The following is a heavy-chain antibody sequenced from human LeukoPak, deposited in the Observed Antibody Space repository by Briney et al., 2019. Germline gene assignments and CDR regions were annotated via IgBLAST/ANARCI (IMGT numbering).Heavy chain of an antibody. J-gene: IGHJ5*02. Sequence: PSETLSLTCTVSGGSISSSSYYWGRIRPPPGKGLEWIGSNYYSGSTYYNPSLKSRVTISEDSSNNQSSLKVSSVTAADRAVYYCARQIDPWAAFDRWGKGTIVTASS. CDR3: ARQIDPWAAFDR. CDR1: GGSISSSSYY. V-gene: IGHV4-39*01. CDR2: NYYSGST. D-gene: IGHD3-9*01.